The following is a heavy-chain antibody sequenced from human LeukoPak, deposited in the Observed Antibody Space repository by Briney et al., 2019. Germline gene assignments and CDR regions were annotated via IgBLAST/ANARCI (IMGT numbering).Heavy chain of an antibody. V-gene: IGHV4-4*07. Sequence: SETLSLTCTVSGGSISSYYWSWIRQPAGKGLEWIGRIYTSGCTNYNPSLKSRVTISIDKYKNQFSLKLSSVTAADTAVYYCARDKGTMIDLWGQGTLVTASS. J-gene: IGHJ5*02. CDR2: IYTSGCT. CDR1: GGSISSYY. D-gene: IGHD3-22*01. CDR3: ARDKGTMIDL.